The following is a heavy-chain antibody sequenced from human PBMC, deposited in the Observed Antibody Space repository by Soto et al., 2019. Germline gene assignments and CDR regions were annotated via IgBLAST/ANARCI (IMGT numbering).Heavy chain of an antibody. CDR2: IFSNDEK. CDR3: ARIVVVVPAATEGMDV. J-gene: IGHJ6*02. CDR1: GFSLSNARMG. Sequence: GSGPTLVNPTETLTLTCTVSGFSLSNARMGVSWIRQPPGKALEWLAHIFSNDEKSYSTSLKSRLTISKDTSKSQVVLTMTNMDPVDTATYYCARIVVVVPAATEGMDVWGPGTTVTVSS. D-gene: IGHD2-2*01. V-gene: IGHV2-26*01.